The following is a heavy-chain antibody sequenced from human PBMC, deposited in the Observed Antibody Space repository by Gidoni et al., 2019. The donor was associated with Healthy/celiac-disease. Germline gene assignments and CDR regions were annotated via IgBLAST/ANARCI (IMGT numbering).Heavy chain of an antibody. CDR2: IYWDDDK. V-gene: IGHV2-5*02. Sequence: QITLKESGPTLVKPTQTLTLTCTFSGFSLSTRGVGVGWIRQPPGKALEWLALIYWDDDKRYSPSLKSRLTITKDTSKNQVVLTMNNMDPVDTATYYCARPRSEGYFQHWGQGTLVTVSS. J-gene: IGHJ1*01. CDR3: ARPRSEGYFQH. CDR1: GFSLSTRGVG.